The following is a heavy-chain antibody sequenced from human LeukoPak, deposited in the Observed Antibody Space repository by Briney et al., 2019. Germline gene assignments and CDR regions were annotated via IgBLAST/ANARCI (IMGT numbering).Heavy chain of an antibody. V-gene: IGHV4-59*08. Sequence: PSETLSLTCSVSGGSITNYYWSWIWQSPGKGLEWIGFIYNTGRTNYNPSLQSRVTMSIDTSKNQFSLKLSSVTAADTAVYYCARQGELAIDYWGQGTLVTVSS. J-gene: IGHJ4*02. CDR3: ARQGELAIDY. CDR2: IYNTGRT. CDR1: GGSITNYY. D-gene: IGHD1-26*01.